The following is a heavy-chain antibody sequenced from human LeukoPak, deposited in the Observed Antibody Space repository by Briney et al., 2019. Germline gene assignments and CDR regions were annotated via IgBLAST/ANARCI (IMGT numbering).Heavy chain of an antibody. CDR1: GYSISSNYY. J-gene: IGHJ4*02. D-gene: IGHD6-19*01. Sequence: PSETLSLTCSVFGYSISSNYYWGWIRQPPGKGLEWIASIYHSGSTYYNPSLKSRVTISLDTSKNQFSLKLISVTAADTAVYYCVSDQWLVTSFGYWGQGTLVTVSS. CDR2: IYHSGST. V-gene: IGHV4-38-2*02. CDR3: VSDQWLVTSFGY.